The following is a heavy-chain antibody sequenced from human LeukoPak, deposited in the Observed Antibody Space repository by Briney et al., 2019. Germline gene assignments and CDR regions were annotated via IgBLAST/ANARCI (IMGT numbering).Heavy chain of an antibody. CDR2: IYYSGRT. CDR1: GGSFTDYF. CDR3: TRDRAHGTQDY. D-gene: IGHD1-26*01. V-gene: IGHV4-39*07. Sequence: PSETLSLTCTVSGGSFTDYFWGWIRQPPGKGLEWIGSIYYSGRTFYNPSLKNRVSISLDTSKGQFSINLDSVTAAGTAVYFCTRDRAHGTQDYWGQGTLVTVS. J-gene: IGHJ4*02.